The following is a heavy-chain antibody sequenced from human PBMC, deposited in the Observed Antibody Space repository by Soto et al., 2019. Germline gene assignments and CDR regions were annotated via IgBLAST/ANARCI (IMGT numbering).Heavy chain of an antibody. V-gene: IGHV3-73*01. CDR2: IRSKANSYAT. D-gene: IGHD3-22*01. CDR3: TSHVSHYDSSGYYNRFDT. J-gene: IGHJ5*02. Sequence: PGGSLRLSCAASGFTFSGSAMHWVRQASGKGLEWVGRIRSKANSYATAYAASVKGRFTISRDDSKNTAYLQMNSLKTEDTAVYYCTSHVSHYDSSGYYNRFDTWGQGTLVTSPQ. CDR1: GFTFSGSA.